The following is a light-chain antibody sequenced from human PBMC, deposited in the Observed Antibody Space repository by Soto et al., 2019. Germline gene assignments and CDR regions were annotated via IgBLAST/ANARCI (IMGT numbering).Light chain of an antibody. V-gene: IGKV1-5*03. CDR1: QSVTTW. Sequence: DIQMTQSPSTLSASVGDRVTITCRASQSVTTWLAWYQQKPGKAPKVLIYKASNLQSGVPSRFSGSGSWTEFTLTISSLQPDDFATYYCQQYNTLSPYTFGQGTKLEIK. J-gene: IGKJ2*01. CDR2: KAS. CDR3: QQYNTLSPYT.